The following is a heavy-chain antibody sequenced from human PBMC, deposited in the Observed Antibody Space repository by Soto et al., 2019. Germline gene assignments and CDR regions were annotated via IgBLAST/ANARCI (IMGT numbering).Heavy chain of an antibody. D-gene: IGHD3-16*01. J-gene: IGHJ6*02. V-gene: IGHV4-31*03. CDR3: SYGGLLLLFYFYYTMDV. CDR1: GGSISRGGYY. CDR2: IYDSVSI. Sequence: QVQLQESGPGLVKPSQTLSLTCTVSGGSISRGGYYWSWIRQHPGKGLEWIGYIYDSVSIYYNPSLRRRVSISLDMSKIHFSLKLSSVTAADTAVYHRSYGGLLLLFYFYYTMDVWGQGTTVTVSS.